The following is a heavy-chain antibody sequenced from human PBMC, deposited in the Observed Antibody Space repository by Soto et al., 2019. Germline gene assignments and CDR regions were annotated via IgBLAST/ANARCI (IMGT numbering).Heavy chain of an antibody. D-gene: IGHD3-3*01. CDR3: ARDRDEDYHFWSGSTFRNNFDY. J-gene: IGHJ4*02. V-gene: IGHV1-18*01. Sequence: QVQLVQSGAEVKKPGASVKVSCKASGYTFTSYGISWVRQAPGQGLEWMGWISAYNGNTNYAQKLQGRVTMTTDTSTSTAYMELRSLRSDDTAVYYCARDRDEDYHFWSGSTFRNNFDYWGQGTLVTVSS. CDR2: ISAYNGNT. CDR1: GYTFTSYG.